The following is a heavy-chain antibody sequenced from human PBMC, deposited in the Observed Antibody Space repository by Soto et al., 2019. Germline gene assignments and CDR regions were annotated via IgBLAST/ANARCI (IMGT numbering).Heavy chain of an antibody. D-gene: IGHD6-13*01. Sequence: SETLSLTCAVYGGSFSGYYWSWIRQPPGKGLEWIGEINHSGSTNYNPSLKSRVTISVDTSKNQFSLKQSSVTAADTAVYYCARCGISSSRLRSMDVSGKGTTGTL. CDR2: INHSGST. J-gene: IGHJ6*04. CDR1: GGSFSGYY. CDR3: ARCGISSSRLRSMDV. V-gene: IGHV4-34*01.